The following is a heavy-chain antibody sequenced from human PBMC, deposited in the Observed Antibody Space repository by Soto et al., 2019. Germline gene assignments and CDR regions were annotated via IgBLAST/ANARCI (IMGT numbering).Heavy chain of an antibody. D-gene: IGHD3-10*02. CDR1: GYTFTTYG. Sequence: QVQLVQSGPEVKKPGASVMLSCKASGYTFTTYGVRWVRQAPGLGLEWMGWISAYNGSTNYAQKFHGRVTMTTDASANTAYLELRSLRSDDTAVYYCARQEGHIKPMIGEFDFWGQGTLVTVSS. CDR2: ISAYNGST. CDR3: ARQEGHIKPMIGEFDF. J-gene: IGHJ4*02. V-gene: IGHV1-18*01.